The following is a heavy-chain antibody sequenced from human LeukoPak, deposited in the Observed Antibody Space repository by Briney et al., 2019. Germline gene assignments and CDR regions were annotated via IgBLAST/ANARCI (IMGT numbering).Heavy chain of an antibody. D-gene: IGHD3-22*01. Sequence: GGSLRLSCAASGFTFSNSWMSWVRQAPGKGLEWVANINQDGSEKYYVDSVKGRFTISRDNAKNSLYLQMNSLRAEDAAVYYCARDLLADTSGYYYWGQGTLVTVSS. J-gene: IGHJ4*02. V-gene: IGHV3-7*01. CDR2: INQDGSEK. CDR3: ARDLLADTSGYYY. CDR1: GFTFSNSW.